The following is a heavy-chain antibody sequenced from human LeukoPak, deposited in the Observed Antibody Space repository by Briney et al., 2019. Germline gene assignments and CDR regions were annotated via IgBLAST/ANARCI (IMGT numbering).Heavy chain of an antibody. CDR3: ATGIGVILTQLDY. Sequence: WVRQPPGKGLEWIGSIYYSGTTYYNPSLKSRVTIAVDTSKNQFSLKLSSVTAADTAVYYCATGIGVILTQLDYWGQGTLVTVSS. V-gene: IGHV4-39*07. J-gene: IGHJ4*02. CDR2: IYYSGTT. D-gene: IGHD3-9*01.